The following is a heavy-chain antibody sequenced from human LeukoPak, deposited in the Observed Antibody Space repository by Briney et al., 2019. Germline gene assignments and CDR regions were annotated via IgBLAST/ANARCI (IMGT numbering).Heavy chain of an antibody. CDR1: GGSFSGYY. D-gene: IGHD3-10*01. CDR3: ARGPQIGANAFDI. V-gene: IGHV4-34*01. CDR2: INHSGST. Sequence: SQTLSLTCAVYGGSFSGYYWSWIRQPPGKGLEWIGEINHSGSTNYNPSLKSRVTISVDTSKNQFSLKLSSVTAADTAVYYCARGPQIGANAFDIWGQGTMVTVSS. J-gene: IGHJ3*02.